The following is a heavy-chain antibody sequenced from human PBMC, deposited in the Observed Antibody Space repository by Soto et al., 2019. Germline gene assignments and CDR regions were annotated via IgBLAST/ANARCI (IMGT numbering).Heavy chain of an antibody. Sequence: GGSLRLSCAASGFTFNNYAMGWVRQASGKGLELLSIFRYNGSDLYYADSVEGRFTISRDNSNNMLYLQMNSLRAEDTAVYYCARDGVGATTFFGFLDYWGQGTLVTVSS. CDR1: GFTFNNYA. D-gene: IGHD1-26*01. V-gene: IGHV3-33*08. CDR2: FRYNGSDL. J-gene: IGHJ4*02. CDR3: ARDGVGATTFFGFLDY.